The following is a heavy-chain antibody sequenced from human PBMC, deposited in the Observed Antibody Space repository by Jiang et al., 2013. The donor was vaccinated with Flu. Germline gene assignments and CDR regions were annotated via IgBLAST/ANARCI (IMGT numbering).Heavy chain of an antibody. CDR2: IYYSGST. CDR1: GGSISSYY. D-gene: IGHD1-26*01. V-gene: IGHV4-59*01. J-gene: IGHJ4*02. Sequence: PGLVKPSETLSLTCTVSGGSISSYYWSWIRQPPGKGLEWIGYIYYSGSTNYNPSLKSRATISLDTSKNQFSLNLSSVTAADTAVYYCVRVSSEGGGYYHFDYWGQGTLVTVSS. CDR3: VRVSSEGGGYYHFDY.